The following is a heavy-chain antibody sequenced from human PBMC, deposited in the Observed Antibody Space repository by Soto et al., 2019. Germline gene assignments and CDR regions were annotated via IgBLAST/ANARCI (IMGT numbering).Heavy chain of an antibody. Sequence: QVQLVESGGGVVQPGRSLRLSCAASGFTFSSYGMHWVRQAQGKGLEWVAVIWYDGSNKYYADSVKGRFTISRDNSKNPLYLQMNSLRAEDTAVYYWARDGRVGAGPDAFDIWGQGTMVTVSS. CDR3: ARDGRVGAGPDAFDI. CDR2: IWYDGSNK. J-gene: IGHJ3*02. CDR1: GFTFSSYG. D-gene: IGHD1-26*01. V-gene: IGHV3-33*01.